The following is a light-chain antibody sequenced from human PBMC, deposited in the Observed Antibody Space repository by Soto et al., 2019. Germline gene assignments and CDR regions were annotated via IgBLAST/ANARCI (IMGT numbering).Light chain of an antibody. V-gene: IGKV3-20*01. CDR2: GAS. Sequence: EIVLTQSPGTLSLSPGERATLSCRASQSVSSSYLAWYQQKPGQAPRLLIYGASSRATGIPDRFSGSGYGTDFTLTISSLEPEDFAVYYCQQYGSSEWTFGQGTKVEIK. J-gene: IGKJ1*01. CDR3: QQYGSSEWT. CDR1: QSVSSSY.